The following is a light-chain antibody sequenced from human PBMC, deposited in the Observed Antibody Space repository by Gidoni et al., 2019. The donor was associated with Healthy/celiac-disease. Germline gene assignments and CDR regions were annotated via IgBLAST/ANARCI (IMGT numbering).Light chain of an antibody. V-gene: IGKV3-20*01. CDR1: PSVSSSY. Sequence: EIVLTQSPGTLSLSPGERSTLSCRASPSVSSSYLAWYQQKPGQAPRLLIYGASSRATGIPDRFSGSGSGTDFTLTISRLEPEDFAVYYCQQYGSSPGFTFXPXTKVDIK. J-gene: IGKJ3*01. CDR2: GAS. CDR3: QQYGSSPGFT.